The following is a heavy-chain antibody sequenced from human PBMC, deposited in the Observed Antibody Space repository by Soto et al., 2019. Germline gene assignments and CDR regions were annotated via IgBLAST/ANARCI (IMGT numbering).Heavy chain of an antibody. J-gene: IGHJ4*02. Sequence: PGGSLRLSCAASVFTLSNYWMSWVRQAPGKGLEWVAYINKDRSHKNYADSVKGRFTIARDNGQNSLSLQINSLRVEDTAVYYCVRELGLAYWGQGALVTVSS. CDR1: VFTLSNYW. CDR3: VRELGLAY. CDR2: INKDRSHK. D-gene: IGHD7-27*01. V-gene: IGHV3-7*03.